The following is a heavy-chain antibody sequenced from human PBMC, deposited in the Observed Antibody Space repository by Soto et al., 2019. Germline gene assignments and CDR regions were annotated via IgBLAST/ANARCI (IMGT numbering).Heavy chain of an antibody. CDR2: ISYDGSNK. J-gene: IGHJ6*02. Sequence: GGSLRLSCAASGFTFSSYAMHWVRQAPGKGLEWVAVISYDGSNKYYADSVKGRFTISRDNSKNTLYLQMNSLRAEDTAVYYWASDHVSNTYYLHYVMDVWGQGCTVT. CDR3: ASDHVSNTYYLHYVMDV. D-gene: IGHD7-27*01. V-gene: IGHV3-30-3*01. CDR1: GFTFSSYA.